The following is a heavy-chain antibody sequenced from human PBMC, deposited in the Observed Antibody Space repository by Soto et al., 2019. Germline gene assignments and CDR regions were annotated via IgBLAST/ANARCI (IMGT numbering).Heavy chain of an antibody. V-gene: IGHV4-34*01. J-gene: IGHJ6*03. CDR3: AGRRRRGVAARYYYYCCLDG. Sequence: PSETLSLTCAVYGGSFSGYYWSWIRQPPGKGLEWIGEINHSGSTNYNPSLKSRLTISVDTSKNQFSLKLSSVTAADTAGYYCAGRRRRGVAARYYYYCCLDGWGKGTTVSVSS. D-gene: IGHD6-19*01. CDR2: INHSGST. CDR1: GGSFSGYY.